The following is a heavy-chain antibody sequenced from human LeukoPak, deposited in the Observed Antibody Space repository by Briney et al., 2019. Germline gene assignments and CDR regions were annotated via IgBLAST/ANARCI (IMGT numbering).Heavy chain of an antibody. Sequence: SETLSLTCTVSGGSISSYYWSWIRQPPGKGLEWIGYIYYSGSTNYNPSLKSRVTISVDTSKNQFSLKLSSVTAADTAVYYCARHAAGMATTGPYFDYWGQGTLVTVSS. CDR3: ARHAAGMATTGPYFDY. V-gene: IGHV4-59*08. CDR2: IYYSGST. D-gene: IGHD5-24*01. CDR1: GGSISSYY. J-gene: IGHJ4*02.